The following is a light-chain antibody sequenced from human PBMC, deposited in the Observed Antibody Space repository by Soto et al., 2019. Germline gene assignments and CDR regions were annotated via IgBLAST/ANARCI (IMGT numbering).Light chain of an antibody. CDR1: QSVSSN. V-gene: IGKV3-15*01. CDR3: QQYNNWPRT. J-gene: IGKJ1*01. CDR2: GAS. Sequence: IVVTQSPATLSVSPGERATLSCRASQSVSSNLAWYQQKPGQAPRLLIYGASTRATGIPARFSGSGSGTEFTLTISSLQSEDFAVYYCQQYNNWPRTFGQGTTVDI.